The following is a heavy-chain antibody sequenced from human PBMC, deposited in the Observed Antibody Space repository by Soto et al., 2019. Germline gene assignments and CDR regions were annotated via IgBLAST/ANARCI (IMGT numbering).Heavy chain of an antibody. V-gene: IGHV4-34*01. D-gene: IGHD2-21*02. J-gene: IGHJ5*02. CDR3: ARFERTVTAYWFDP. CDR2: INHSGST. CDR1: GGSFSGYY. Sequence: SQTLSLTCAVYGGSFSGYYWSWIRQPPGKGLEWIGEINHSGSTNYNPSLKSRVTISVDTSKNQFSLKLSSVTAADTAVYYCARFERTVTAYWFDPWGQGTLVTVSS.